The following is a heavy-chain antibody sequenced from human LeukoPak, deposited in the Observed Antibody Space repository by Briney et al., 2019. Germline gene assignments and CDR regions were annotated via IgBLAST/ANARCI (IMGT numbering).Heavy chain of an antibody. Sequence: GGSLRLSCAASGFTFSSYAMSWVRQAPGKGLEWVSAISGSGGSTYYADSVKGRFTISRDNSKNTLYLQMNSLRAEDTAVYYCAKDLLYYYDSSGYDRAFDIWGQGTMVTVSS. CDR3: AKDLLYYYDSSGYDRAFDI. CDR2: ISGSGGST. CDR1: GFTFSSYA. V-gene: IGHV3-23*01. D-gene: IGHD3-22*01. J-gene: IGHJ3*02.